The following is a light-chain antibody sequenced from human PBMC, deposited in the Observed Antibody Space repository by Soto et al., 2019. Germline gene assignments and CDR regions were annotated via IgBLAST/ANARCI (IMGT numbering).Light chain of an antibody. V-gene: IGLV2-14*01. CDR1: SSYVVAYNF. Sequence: QSVLTQPASVTGCTGQSITISCTGTSSYVVAYNFVSLCQQHPGKAPNPVIYDVSNRPSGVSSRFSGSKSGNTASLTISGLQAEDEADYYCSSYTRRTTYVFGTGTKVTVL. J-gene: IGLJ1*01. CDR2: DVS. CDR3: SSYTRRTTYV.